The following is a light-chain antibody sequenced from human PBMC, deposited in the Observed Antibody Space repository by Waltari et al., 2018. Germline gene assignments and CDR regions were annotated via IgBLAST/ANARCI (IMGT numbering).Light chain of an antibody. J-gene: IGKJ5*01. CDR1: QSLVHSDGNTY. CDR3: MQGSQAPT. Sequence: PLSLPVTLGQPASISCRSSQSLVHSDGNTYLNWFHQRPGQSPRRLIYKVSNRDSGVPDRFSGSGSGTDFTLKISRVEAEDVGVYYCMQGSQAPTFGQGTRLEIK. V-gene: IGKV2-30*02. CDR2: KVS.